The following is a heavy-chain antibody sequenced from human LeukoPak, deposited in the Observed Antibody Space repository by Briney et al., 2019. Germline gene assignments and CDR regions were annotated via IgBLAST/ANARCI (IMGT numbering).Heavy chain of an antibody. CDR3: ATERQKYFDY. J-gene: IGHJ4*02. CDR1: GFTVSSNY. CDR2: IYSGGCT. V-gene: IGHV3-53*05. Sequence: SGGSLRLSCAASGFTVSSNYMSWVRQAPGKGLEWVSVIYSGGCTYYADSVKGRFTISRDNNKNSLSLQMNSLRTEDTALYYCATERQKYFDYWGQGTLVTVSS.